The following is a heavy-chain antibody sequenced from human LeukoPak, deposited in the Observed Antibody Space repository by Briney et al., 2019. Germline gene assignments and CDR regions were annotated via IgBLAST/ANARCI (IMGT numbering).Heavy chain of an antibody. CDR1: GFIFSTHG. CDR3: ARDKLRNSSGYYSRMQLFAFDI. V-gene: IGHV3-33*01. J-gene: IGHJ3*02. Sequence: PGGSLRLSCAASGFIFSTHGMTWVRQAPGKGLEWVAIIWSDGSAKYYGDSVTGRFTISRDNSKNMLYLQMNSLRAEDTAVYYCARDKLRNSSGYYSRMQLFAFDIWGQGTMVTVSS. D-gene: IGHD3-22*01. CDR2: IWSDGSAK.